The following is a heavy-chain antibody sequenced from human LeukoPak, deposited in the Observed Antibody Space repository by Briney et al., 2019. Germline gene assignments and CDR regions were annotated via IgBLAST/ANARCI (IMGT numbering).Heavy chain of an antibody. CDR2: INHSGST. CDR1: GGSFRNYY. CDR3: ARGPDFYDSSGYYPI. Sequence: PSETLSLTCAVYGGSFRNYYWSWIRQPPGKGLEWIGEINHSGSTKYNPSLKSRVTISVNRSKNQLSLKLSSVTAADTAVYYCARGPDFYDSSGYYPIWGQGTLVTVSS. D-gene: IGHD3-22*01. V-gene: IGHV4-34*01. J-gene: IGHJ4*02.